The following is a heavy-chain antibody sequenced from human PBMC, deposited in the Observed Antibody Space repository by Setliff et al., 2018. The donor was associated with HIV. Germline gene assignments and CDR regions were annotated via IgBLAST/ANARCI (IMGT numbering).Heavy chain of an antibody. CDR2: IFYTGST. Sequence: LSLTCTVSGGSISGHYWSWIRQPPGKGLEWIAYIFYTGSTNYNPSLRSRVTISVDTSKNQFFLKLSSVTAADTAVYYCVRGYCSSTTCYDDYYYMDVWGKGSTVTVSS. CDR1: GGSISGHY. V-gene: IGHV4-59*11. J-gene: IGHJ6*03. D-gene: IGHD2-2*01. CDR3: VRGYCSSTTCYDDYYYMDV.